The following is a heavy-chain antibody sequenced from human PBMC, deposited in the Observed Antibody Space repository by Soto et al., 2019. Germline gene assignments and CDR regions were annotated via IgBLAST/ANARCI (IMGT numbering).Heavy chain of an antibody. CDR2: ISSNGSTI. Sequence: GGSLRLSCAASGFTFSDYYMSWIRQAPGEGLEWVSYISSNGSTIYYADSVKGRFTISRDNAKNPLYLEMNSLRAEDTAVYYCARERGYYDYNAQAYWGQGTLVTVSS. V-gene: IGHV3-11*01. CDR1: GFTFSDYY. J-gene: IGHJ4*02. CDR3: ARERGYYDYNAQAY. D-gene: IGHD3-22*01.